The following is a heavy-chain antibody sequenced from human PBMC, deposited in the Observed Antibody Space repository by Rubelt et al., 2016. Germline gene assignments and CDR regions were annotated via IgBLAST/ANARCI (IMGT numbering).Heavy chain of an antibody. CDR2: IYYSGST. Sequence: QLQLQESGPGLVKPSETLSLTCTVSGGSISSSSYYWGWIRQPPGKGLEWIGSIYYSGSTYYNPSLKSRATSSVTRAKSQVSLSPGSVTAADTALYYCASQLGYCSSTSCPPDYWGKGTLGTVSS. V-gene: IGHV4-39*01. D-gene: IGHD2-2*01. J-gene: IGHJ4*02. CDR3: ASQLGYCSSTSCPPDY. CDR1: GGSISSSSYY.